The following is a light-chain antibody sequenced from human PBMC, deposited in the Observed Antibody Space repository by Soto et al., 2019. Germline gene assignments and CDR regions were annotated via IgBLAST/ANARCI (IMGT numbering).Light chain of an antibody. Sequence: QSALTQPPSASGSPGQSVTISCTGTSSDVGGYNYVSWFQQHPGKAPKLMIYEVSKRPSGVPGRVSGSKSGNTASLTVSGLQAEDEADYYCSSFGGSDNVVFGGGTKVTVL. V-gene: IGLV2-8*01. CDR1: SSDVGGYNY. CDR3: SSFGGSDNVV. CDR2: EVS. J-gene: IGLJ2*01.